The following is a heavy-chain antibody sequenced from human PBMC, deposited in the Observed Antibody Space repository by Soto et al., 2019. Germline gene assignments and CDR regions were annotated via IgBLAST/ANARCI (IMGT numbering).Heavy chain of an antibody. J-gene: IGHJ4*02. CDR1: GYTFTSYA. Sequence: GASVKVFCKASGYTFTSYAMHWVRPAPGQGLEWMGGISPENGNTNYAQKFQGRVTMTEDTSTDTAYMELSSLRSEDTAVYYCATSIYVYGPQYYFDYWGQGTLVTVSS. V-gene: IGHV1-3*01. CDR3: ATSIYVYGPQYYFDY. D-gene: IGHD3-3*02. CDR2: ISPENGNT.